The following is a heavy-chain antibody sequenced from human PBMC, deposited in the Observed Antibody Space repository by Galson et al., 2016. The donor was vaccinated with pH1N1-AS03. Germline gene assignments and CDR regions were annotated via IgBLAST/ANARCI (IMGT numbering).Heavy chain of an antibody. CDR2: IRSKTYGGTA. CDR3: TRGCGGACPRGDS. J-gene: IGHJ4*02. CDR1: GFTFADHA. V-gene: IGHV3-49*03. D-gene: IGHD2-21*02. Sequence: SLRLSCATSGFTFADHAMSWFRQAPGMGLGWVGFIRSKTYGGTAEYAASVKDRFTLSRDDSKRIAYLQMDSLKIEDTGIYYCTRGCGGACPRGDSWGQGTLVTVSS.